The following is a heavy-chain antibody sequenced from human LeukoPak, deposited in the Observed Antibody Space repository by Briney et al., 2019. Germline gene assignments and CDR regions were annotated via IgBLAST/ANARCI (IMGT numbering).Heavy chain of an antibody. D-gene: IGHD3-9*01. CDR1: GFTFSSYA. J-gene: IGHJ4*02. Sequence: GGSLRLSCAASGFTFSSYAMHWVRQAPGKGLEWVAVISYDGSNKYYADSVKGRFTISRDNSKNTLYLQMNSLRADDTAVYYCARDSKYYDILTGYCTFDYWGQGTLVTVSS. CDR3: ARDSKYYDILTGYCTFDY. CDR2: ISYDGSNK. V-gene: IGHV3-30-3*01.